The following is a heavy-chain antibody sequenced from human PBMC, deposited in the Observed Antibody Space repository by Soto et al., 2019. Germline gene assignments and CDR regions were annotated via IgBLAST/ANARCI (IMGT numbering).Heavy chain of an antibody. CDR1: GGSISSGGYF. CDR3: ANYCSGGSCYPDAFDF. J-gene: IGHJ3*01. D-gene: IGHD2-15*01. CDR2: VNYSGIT. V-gene: IGHV4-31*03. Sequence: QVQLQESGPGLVKPSQTLSLTCTVSGGSISSGGYFWSWVRQHPGKGLEWIGFVNYSGITNYNPSLKSRVRLSVYTSKNQFSLKLNSVTAADTAVYYCANYCSGGSCYPDAFDFWGQGTMVTVSS.